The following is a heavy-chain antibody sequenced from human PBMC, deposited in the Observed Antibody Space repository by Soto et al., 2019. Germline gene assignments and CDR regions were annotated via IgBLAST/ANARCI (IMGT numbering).Heavy chain of an antibody. J-gene: IGHJ4*02. CDR1: GYSFTTYW. CDR2: IYPGDSDT. Sequence: GESLKISCKGSGYSFTTYWIGWVRQMPGKGLEWMGVIYPGDSDTRYSPSFQGQVTISVDKSISTAYLQWSSLKASDTAMYYCARTTYYYDSSGYNFDYWGQGTLVTVSS. V-gene: IGHV5-51*01. D-gene: IGHD3-22*01. CDR3: ARTTYYYDSSGYNFDY.